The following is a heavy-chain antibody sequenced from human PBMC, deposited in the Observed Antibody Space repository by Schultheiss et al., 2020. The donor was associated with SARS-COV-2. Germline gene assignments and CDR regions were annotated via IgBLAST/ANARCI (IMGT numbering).Heavy chain of an antibody. CDR3: ARVPSADDSSGYCVDY. V-gene: IGHV4-59*08. D-gene: IGHD3-22*01. Sequence: SETLSLTCTVSGGSISSYYWSWIRQPPGKGLEWIGYIYYSGSTNYNPSLKSRVTISVDRSKNQFSLKLSSVTAADTAVYYCARVPSADDSSGYCVDYWGQGTLVTVSS. CDR2: IYYSGST. J-gene: IGHJ4*02. CDR1: GGSISSYY.